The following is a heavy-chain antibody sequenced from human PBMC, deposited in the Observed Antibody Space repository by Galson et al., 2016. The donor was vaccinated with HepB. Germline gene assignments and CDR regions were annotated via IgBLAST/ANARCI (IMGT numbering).Heavy chain of an antibody. J-gene: IGHJ2*01. D-gene: IGHD3-10*01. CDR3: AKVYNSGSFYISYVDF. V-gene: IGHV4-39*01. CDR2: VYYSGTT. CDR1: GDSITINPYY. Sequence: LSLTCTVSGDSITINPYYWGWVRQPPGKGLEWIGIVYYSGTTYYNPFLKSRVAMSVDTSKNQFSLKLTSVTAADSAVYYCAKVYNSGSFYISYVDFWGRGALVTVSS.